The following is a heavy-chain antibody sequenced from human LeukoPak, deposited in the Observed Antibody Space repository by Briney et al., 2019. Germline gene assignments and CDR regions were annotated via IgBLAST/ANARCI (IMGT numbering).Heavy chain of an antibody. D-gene: IGHD3-16*01. J-gene: IGHJ4*02. Sequence: GGPLPLSCAASGFLFSDYYMTWIGQAPARGVTGVSEFNSSRSNTNHADSVKGPFTISRDNAKNSLYLQMNSLRADDTAVYYCASGGGGMVIGDYWGQGTLVTVSS. CDR2: FNSSRSNT. V-gene: IGHV3-11*06. CDR1: GFLFSDYY. CDR3: ASGGGGMVIGDY.